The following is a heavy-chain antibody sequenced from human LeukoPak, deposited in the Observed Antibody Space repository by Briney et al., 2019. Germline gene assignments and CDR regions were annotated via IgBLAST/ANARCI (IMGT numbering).Heavy chain of an antibody. CDR1: GFSFSSYT. CDR2: ISGRSLYI. D-gene: IGHD3-3*01. V-gene: IGHV3-21*01. J-gene: IGHJ4*02. Sequence: GGSLRLSCAASGFSFSSYTMNWVRQAPGEGLEWVSSISGRSLYIYYADSLKGRFTIYRDNAKNSLYLQMNSLRADDTAVYYCARGGRFLDDWGRGTLVTVSS. CDR3: ARGGRFLDD.